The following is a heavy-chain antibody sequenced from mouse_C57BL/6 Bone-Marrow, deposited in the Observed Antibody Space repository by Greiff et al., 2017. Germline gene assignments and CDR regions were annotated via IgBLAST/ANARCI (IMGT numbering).Heavy chain of an antibody. Sequence: EVQGVESGGGLVQPGESLKLSCESNEYEFPSHDMSWVRKTPEKRLELVAAINSDGGSTYYPDTMERRFILSRDNTKKTLYLQMSSLRSEDTALYYCAIYYDYDGFDYWGQGTTLTVSS. CDR2: INSDGGST. J-gene: IGHJ2*01. CDR1: EYEFPSHD. CDR3: AIYYDYDGFDY. V-gene: IGHV5-2*01. D-gene: IGHD2-4*01.